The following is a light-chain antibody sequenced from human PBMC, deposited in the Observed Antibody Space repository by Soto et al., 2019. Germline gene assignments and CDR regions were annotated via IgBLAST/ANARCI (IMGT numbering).Light chain of an antibody. Sequence: QAVVTQEPSLTVSPGGTVTLTCGSSTGAVTNGHYPYWSQQKPGQAPRTLIYDTTNRHSWTPARFSGSLLGGKAALTLSGAQPEDEAEYYCLLSYNGPYVFGTGTKVNVL. V-gene: IGLV7-46*01. J-gene: IGLJ1*01. CDR2: DTT. CDR1: TGAVTNGHY. CDR3: LLSYNGPYV.